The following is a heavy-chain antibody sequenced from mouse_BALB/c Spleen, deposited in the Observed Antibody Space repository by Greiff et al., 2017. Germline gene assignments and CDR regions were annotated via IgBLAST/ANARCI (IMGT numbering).Heavy chain of an antibody. CDR1: GYSITSGYY. Sequence: EVKLVESGPGLVKPSQSLSLTCSVTGYSITSGYYWNWIRQFPGNKLEWMGYISYDGSNNYNPSLKNRISITRDTSKNQFFLKLNSVTTEDTDTYYCARVGGSSPFAYWGQGTLVTVSA. D-gene: IGHD1-1*01. CDR3: ARVGGSSPFAY. V-gene: IGHV3-6*02. J-gene: IGHJ3*01. CDR2: ISYDGSN.